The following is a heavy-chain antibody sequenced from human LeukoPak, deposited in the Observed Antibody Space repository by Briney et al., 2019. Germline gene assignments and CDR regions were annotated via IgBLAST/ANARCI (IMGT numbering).Heavy chain of an antibody. J-gene: IGHJ4*02. CDR2: IRFNGN. V-gene: IGHV3-30*02. CDR1: GFTFSNYA. Sequence: GGSLRLSCAASGFTFSNYAIHWVRQAPGKGLEWVASIRFNGNFYADYVKGRFTISRDNSKSTVSLQMDTLRAEDTALYYCARENWDFDFWGQGTLVTVSS. D-gene: IGHD7-27*01. CDR3: ARENWDFDF.